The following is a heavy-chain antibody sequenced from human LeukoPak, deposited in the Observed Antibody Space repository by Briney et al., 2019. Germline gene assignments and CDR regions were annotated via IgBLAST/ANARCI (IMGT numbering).Heavy chain of an antibody. CDR2: ISGSGGST. Sequence: GGSLRLSCAVSGFTFSSYVMSWVRQAPGKGLEWVSAISGSGGSTYYADSVKGRLTFSRDNSKNTLYLQMNSLRAEDTAVYYCAKGNGGYYSDRTGYRDVYFDYWGQGALVTVSS. CDR3: AKGNGGYYSDRTGYRDVYFDY. V-gene: IGHV3-23*01. CDR1: GFTFSSYV. D-gene: IGHD3-22*01. J-gene: IGHJ4*02.